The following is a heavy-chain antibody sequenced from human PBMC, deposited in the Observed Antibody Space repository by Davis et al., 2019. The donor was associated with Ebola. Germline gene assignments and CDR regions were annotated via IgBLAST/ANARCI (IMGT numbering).Heavy chain of an antibody. CDR2: ISWNSDNI. CDR1: GFTFSDYR. J-gene: IGHJ3*02. D-gene: IGHD6-25*01. V-gene: IGHV3-9*01. CDR3: ANSGGRADAFEI. Sequence: GGSLRLSCAASGFTFSDYRMHWVRQAPGKGLEWVSGISWNSDNIDYADSVRGRFTTSRDNAKNSLYLQMNSLIPEDTAFYYCANSGGRADAFEIWGQGTMVTVSS.